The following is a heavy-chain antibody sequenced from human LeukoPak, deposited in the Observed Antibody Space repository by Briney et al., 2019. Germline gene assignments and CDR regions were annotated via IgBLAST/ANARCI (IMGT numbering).Heavy chain of an antibody. Sequence: PGGPLRLSCAASGFPVSSNYMSWVRQAPGKGLEWVSVIYSGADTYYAESVKGRFTISRDNSKNTLYLQMNSLRAEDTAVYYCARGPYELRFLEWSPPTDYWGQGTLVTVSS. D-gene: IGHD3-3*01. CDR3: ARGPYELRFLEWSPPTDY. J-gene: IGHJ4*02. V-gene: IGHV3-66*02. CDR1: GFPVSSNY. CDR2: IYSGADT.